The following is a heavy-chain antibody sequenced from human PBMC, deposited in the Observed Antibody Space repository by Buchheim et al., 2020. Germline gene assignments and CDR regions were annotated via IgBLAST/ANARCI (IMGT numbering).Heavy chain of an antibody. D-gene: IGHD6-13*01. CDR1: GGSFSGYY. CDR2: INHSGST. Sequence: QVQLQQWGAGLLKPSETLSLTCAVYGGSFSGYYWSWIRQPPGKGLEWIGEINHSGSTNYNPSLKSRGTISVDTSKNQFSLKLSSVTAADTAVYYCARVRRSSWYGGGPFDYWGQGTL. CDR3: ARVRRSSWYGGGPFDY. J-gene: IGHJ4*02. V-gene: IGHV4-34*01.